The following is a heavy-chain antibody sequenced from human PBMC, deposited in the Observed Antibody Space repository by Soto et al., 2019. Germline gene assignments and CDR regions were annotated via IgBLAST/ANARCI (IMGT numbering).Heavy chain of an antibody. Sequence: EVQLVESGGGLVQPGGSLRLSCAASGFTFSSYSMNWVRQAPGKGLEWVSYISSSSSAIYYADSLRGRFTISRDNAKNSLYLQVSILTDEDTPVYYCARGVRKCDLVSVPGTLDYWGQGTLVTVSS. D-gene: IGHD1-7*01. J-gene: IGHJ4*02. CDR3: ARGVRKCDLVSVPGTLDY. V-gene: IGHV3-48*02. CDR2: ISSSSSAI. CDR1: GFTFSSYS.